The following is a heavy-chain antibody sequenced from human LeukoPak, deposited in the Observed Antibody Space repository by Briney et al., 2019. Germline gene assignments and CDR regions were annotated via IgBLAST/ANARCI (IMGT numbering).Heavy chain of an antibody. CDR2: IYYNGRT. CDR1: GGSISGSTHY. CDR3: ARDPGYYYDSRESSFDY. J-gene: IGHJ4*02. V-gene: IGHV4-39*07. Sequence: TSETLSLTCTVSGGSISGSTHYWGWIRQPPGRGLEWIGSIYYNGRTLYNPSLKSRVTVSVDTSKSQFSLTLSSVTATDTAVYFCARDPGYYYDSRESSFDYWGQGSLVTVSS. D-gene: IGHD3-22*01.